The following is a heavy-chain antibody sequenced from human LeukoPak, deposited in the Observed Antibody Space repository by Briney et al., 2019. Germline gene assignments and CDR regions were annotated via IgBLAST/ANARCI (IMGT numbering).Heavy chain of an antibody. CDR3: AGTFYGDYPY. Sequence: GGSLRLSCAASGFTFSSYDMHWARQATGKGLEWVSSIGTTGDTHYAVSVKGRFTISRDNGKNSLYLQMNSLSAGDAAVYYCAGTFYGDYPYWGQGTLVTVSS. J-gene: IGHJ4*02. CDR2: IGTTGDT. V-gene: IGHV3-13*01. CDR1: GFTFSSYD. D-gene: IGHD4-17*01.